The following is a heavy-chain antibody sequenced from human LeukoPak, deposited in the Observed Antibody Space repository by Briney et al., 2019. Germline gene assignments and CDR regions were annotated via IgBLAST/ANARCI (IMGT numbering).Heavy chain of an antibody. V-gene: IGHV3-21*04. CDR1: GFTFSPYT. CDR3: ARNTGGYYYYYYMDV. CDR2: VSSRSTYI. J-gene: IGHJ6*03. Sequence: PGGSLRLSCAASGFTFSPYTMNWVRQAPGKGLEWVSSVSSRSTYINYADSVKGRFTISRDDAKNSLYLQMNSLRAEDTAVYYCARNTGGYYYYYYMDVWGKGTTVTVSS. D-gene: IGHD1/OR15-1a*01.